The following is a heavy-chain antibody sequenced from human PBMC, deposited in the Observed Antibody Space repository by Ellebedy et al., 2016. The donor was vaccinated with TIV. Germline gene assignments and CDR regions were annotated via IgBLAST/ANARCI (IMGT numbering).Heavy chain of an antibody. J-gene: IGHJ4*02. CDR3: ARDFRPRPGIFDY. CDR1: GDSIKTYY. D-gene: IGHD1-14*01. Sequence: MPSETLSLTCTVSGDSIKTYYWTRIRQSSEKGLEWIGRIHSTGSTIYNPSLKSRVTISVDTFKNQFSLKLESMTAADTAVYFCARDFRPRPGIFDYWGQGMLVTVSP. V-gene: IGHV4-4*07. CDR2: IHSTGST.